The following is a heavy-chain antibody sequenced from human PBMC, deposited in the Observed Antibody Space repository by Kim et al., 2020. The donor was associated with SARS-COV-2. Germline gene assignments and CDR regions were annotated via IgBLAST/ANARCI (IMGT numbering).Heavy chain of an antibody. Sequence: SVKVSCKASGGTFSSYAISWVRQAPGQGLEWMGGIIPIFGTANYAQKFQGRVTITADESTSTAYMELSSLRSEDTAVYYCARALSPCGGDCYYYFDYWGQGTLVTVSS. CDR1: GGTFSSYA. D-gene: IGHD2-21*01. CDR3: ARALSPCGGDCYYYFDY. CDR2: IIPIFGTA. J-gene: IGHJ4*02. V-gene: IGHV1-69*13.